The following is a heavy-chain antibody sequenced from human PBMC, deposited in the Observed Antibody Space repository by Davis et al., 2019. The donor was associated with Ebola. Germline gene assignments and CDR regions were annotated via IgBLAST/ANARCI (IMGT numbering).Heavy chain of an antibody. D-gene: IGHD3-22*01. J-gene: IGHJ4*02. CDR3: AKEGYYYDSSGYYSGLDY. Sequence: GGSLRLSCAASGFTFSSYGMHWVRQAPGKGLEWVAVISYDGSNKYYADSVKGRFTISRDNSKNTLYLQMNSLRAEDTAVYYCAKEGYYYDSSGYYSGLDYWGQGTLVTVSS. CDR2: ISYDGSNK. CDR1: GFTFSSYG. V-gene: IGHV3-30*18.